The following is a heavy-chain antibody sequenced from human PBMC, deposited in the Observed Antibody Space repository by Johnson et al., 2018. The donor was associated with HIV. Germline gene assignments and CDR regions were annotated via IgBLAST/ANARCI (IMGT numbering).Heavy chain of an antibody. CDR2: IKQDGSEK. Sequence: VQLVESGGGLVQPGGSLRLSCAASGFTFSSYWMSWVRQAPGKGLEWVANIKQDGSEKYYVDSVKGRFTISRDTAQNSLSLQMNSLRAEGTVVYYCTTESVGYYDSSGYYSVGMGGAFDIWGQGTMVTVSS. CDR1: GFTFSSYW. V-gene: IGHV3-7*01. J-gene: IGHJ3*02. D-gene: IGHD3-22*01. CDR3: TTESVGYYDSSGYYSVGMGGAFDI.